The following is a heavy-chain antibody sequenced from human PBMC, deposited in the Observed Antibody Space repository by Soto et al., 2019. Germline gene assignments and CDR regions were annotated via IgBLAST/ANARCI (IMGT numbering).Heavy chain of an antibody. CDR1: GFIISSYG. Sequence: GGSLRLSCAASGFIISSYGMHWVRQAPGKGLEWLAVISYDGSNKFYGDSVRGRFTISRDNSKNSLYLQVNSLRAEDTAGYYCAREKNGYKAIFDYWGQGTLVTVSS. CDR2: ISYDGSNK. CDR3: AREKNGYKAIFDY. V-gene: IGHV3-30*03. J-gene: IGHJ4*02. D-gene: IGHD1-1*01.